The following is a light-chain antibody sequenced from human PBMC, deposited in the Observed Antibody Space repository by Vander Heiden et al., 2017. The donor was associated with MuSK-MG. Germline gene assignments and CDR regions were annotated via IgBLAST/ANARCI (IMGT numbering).Light chain of an antibody. Sequence: DIQMTQSPSSLSASVGDRVTITCRATQGISSYLAWYQHKPGKVPRLLIYGASTLQSGVPPRFSGSRLGTDFALTISSLQPEDAATYYCQNYNSAPRAFGGGTKVEIK. V-gene: IGKV1-27*01. CDR2: GAS. CDR1: QGISSY. CDR3: QNYNSAPRA. J-gene: IGKJ4*01.